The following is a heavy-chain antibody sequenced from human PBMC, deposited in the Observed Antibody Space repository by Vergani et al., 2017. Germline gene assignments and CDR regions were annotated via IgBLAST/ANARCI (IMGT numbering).Heavy chain of an antibody. D-gene: IGHD3-3*01. Sequence: QVQLVESGGALVRPGGSLRLSCAASGFTFSAFYMTWIRQAPGKGLEWVSYISSSSSHTNYADSVKGRFTISRDNGKNSLYLQMHSLRADDTAVYYCARVGAAWAFDIWGQGTVVTVSS. CDR2: ISSSSSHT. CDR3: ARVGAAWAFDI. V-gene: IGHV3-11*06. J-gene: IGHJ3*02. CDR1: GFTFSAFY.